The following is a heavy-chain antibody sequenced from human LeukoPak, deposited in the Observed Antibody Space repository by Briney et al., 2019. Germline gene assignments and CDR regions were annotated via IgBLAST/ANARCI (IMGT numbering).Heavy chain of an antibody. J-gene: IGHJ3*02. CDR3: ARLPFFYGGNSGVWDDAFDI. CDR2: IYYSGST. V-gene: IGHV4-59*08. D-gene: IGHD4-17*01. Sequence: PSETLSLTCTVSGGSISSYYWSWIRQPPGKGLEWIGYIYYSGSTNYNPSLKSRVTISVDTSKNQFSLKLSSVTAADTAVYYCARLPFFYGGNSGVWDDAFDIWGQGTMVTVSS. CDR1: GGSISSYY.